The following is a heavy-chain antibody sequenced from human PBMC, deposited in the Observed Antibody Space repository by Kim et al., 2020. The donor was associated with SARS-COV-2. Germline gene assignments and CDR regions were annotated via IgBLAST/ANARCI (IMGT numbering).Heavy chain of an antibody. D-gene: IGHD3-10*01. J-gene: IGHJ4*02. CDR3: ARDRGDY. Sequence: SSGGTNYAQTFEGRVTITRDTTINTAYMELSRLRSDDTAVYYCARDRGDYWGQGTLVTVSS. V-gene: IGHV1-2*02. CDR2: SSGGT.